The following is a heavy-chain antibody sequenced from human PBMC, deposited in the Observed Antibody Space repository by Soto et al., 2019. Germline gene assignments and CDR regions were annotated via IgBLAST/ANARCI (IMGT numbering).Heavy chain of an antibody. CDR2: IIPIFGTA. CDR3: ARGRGNRVTEDYYYYYGMDV. V-gene: IGHV1-69*13. J-gene: IGHJ6*02. Sequence: ASVKVSCKASGGTFSSYAISWVRQAPGQGLEWMGGIIPIFGTANYAQKFQGRVTITADESTSTAYMELSSLRSEDTAVYYCARGRGNRVTEDYYYYYGMDVWGQGTTVTVSS. CDR1: GGTFSSYA. D-gene: IGHD2-21*02.